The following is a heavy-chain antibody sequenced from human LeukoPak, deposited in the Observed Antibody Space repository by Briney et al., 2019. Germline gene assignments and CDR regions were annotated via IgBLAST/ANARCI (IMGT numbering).Heavy chain of an antibody. CDR3: ATVAAGQYDAFDI. CDR2: FDPEDGET. Sequence: ASVKVSCKVSGYTLTELSMHWVRQAPGKGLEWTGGFDPEDGETIYAQKFQGRVTMTEDTSTDTAYMELSSLRSEDTAVYYCATVAAGQYDAFDIWGQGTMVTVSS. CDR1: GYTLTELS. D-gene: IGHD6-13*01. V-gene: IGHV1-24*01. J-gene: IGHJ3*02.